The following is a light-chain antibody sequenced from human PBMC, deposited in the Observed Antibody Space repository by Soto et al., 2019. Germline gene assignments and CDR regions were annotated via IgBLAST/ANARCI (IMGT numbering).Light chain of an antibody. J-gene: IGLJ1*01. Sequence: QSVLTQPTSASGSPGQSVTISCTGTSSDVGGYDYVSWYQHHPGKAPKLLIFEVRKRPSGVPDRFSASKSGNTASLTVSGLQTEDEADYYCASYAGNNIYVFGTGTKLTVL. CDR3: ASYAGNNIYV. CDR1: SSDVGGYDY. CDR2: EVR. V-gene: IGLV2-8*01.